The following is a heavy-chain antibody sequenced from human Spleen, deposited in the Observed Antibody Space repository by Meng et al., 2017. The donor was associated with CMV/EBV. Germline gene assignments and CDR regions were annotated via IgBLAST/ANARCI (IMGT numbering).Heavy chain of an antibody. V-gene: IGHV1-18*01. CDR1: GYTFTSYG. CDR3: ARDSEGGNSGHYYYYYGMDV. D-gene: IGHD4-23*01. J-gene: IGHJ6*02. CDR2: ISAYNGNT. Sequence: ASVKVSCKASGYTFTSYGISWVRQAPGQGLEWMGWISAYNGNTNYAQKLQDRVTMTTDTSTSTAYMELRSLRSDDTAVYYCARDSEGGNSGHYYYYYGMDVWGQGTTVTVSS.